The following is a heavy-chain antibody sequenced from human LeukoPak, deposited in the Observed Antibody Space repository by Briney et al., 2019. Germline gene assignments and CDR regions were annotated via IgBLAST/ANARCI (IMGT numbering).Heavy chain of an antibody. J-gene: IGHJ4*02. CDR1: GFTFSDYS. CDR3: AREASSRCFDY. CDR2: VTSNGGST. Sequence: QAGGSLRLSCAASGFTFSDYSMHWVRQAPGKGLEYVSGVTSNGGSTNYANSVKGRFTTYRDNSKNTLYLQMGSLRPEDMAVYYCAREASSRCFDYWGQGTLVTVSS. V-gene: IGHV3-64*01.